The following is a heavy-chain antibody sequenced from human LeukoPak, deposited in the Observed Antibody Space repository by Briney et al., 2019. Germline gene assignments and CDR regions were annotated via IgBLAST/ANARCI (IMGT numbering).Heavy chain of an antibody. CDR3: APTGRNNYFDS. Sequence: GGSLRLSCAASGFTFSDSYMSWIRQAPGEGLDWLACISSSGHTINYAESVRGRFTISRDNAKNSLYLQLNSLRPEDTAVYYCAPTGRNNYFDSWGQGTLVTVSS. CDR2: ISSSGHTI. CDR1: GFTFSDSY. J-gene: IGHJ5*01. V-gene: IGHV3-11*01.